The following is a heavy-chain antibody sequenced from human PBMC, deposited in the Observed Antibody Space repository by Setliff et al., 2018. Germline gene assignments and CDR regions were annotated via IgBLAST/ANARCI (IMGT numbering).Heavy chain of an antibody. V-gene: IGHV3-21*01. Sequence: SLRLSCAASGFTFSSYSMNWVRQAPGKGLEWVSSISSSSSYIYYADSVKGRFTISRDNAKNSLYLQMNSLRAEDAAVYYCARDPIAAAGLYYYYYYMDVWGKGTTVTVSS. J-gene: IGHJ6*03. CDR3: ARDPIAAAGLYYYYYYMDV. CDR2: ISSSSSYI. D-gene: IGHD6-13*01. CDR1: GFTFSSYS.